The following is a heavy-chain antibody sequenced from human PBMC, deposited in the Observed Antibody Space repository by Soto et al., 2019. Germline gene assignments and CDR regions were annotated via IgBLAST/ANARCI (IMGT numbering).Heavy chain of an antibody. V-gene: IGHV3-33*01. Sequence: QVQLVESGGGVVQPGRSLRLSCAASGFTFSSYGMHWVRQAPGKGLEWVAVIWYDGSNKYYADSVKGRFTISRDNSKNPLYLQMNSLRAEDTAVYYCARDRVGSNYGFVDYWGQGTLVTVSS. CDR3: ARDRVGSNYGFVDY. CDR2: IWYDGSNK. D-gene: IGHD4-4*01. CDR1: GFTFSSYG. J-gene: IGHJ4*02.